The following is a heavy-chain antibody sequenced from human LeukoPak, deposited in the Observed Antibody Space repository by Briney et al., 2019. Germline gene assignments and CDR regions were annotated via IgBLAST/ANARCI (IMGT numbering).Heavy chain of an antibody. V-gene: IGHV3-30*18. CDR1: GFTFSNYA. J-gene: IGHJ3*02. CDR2: ISYDGSNQ. Sequence: PGGSLRLSCEASGFTFSNYAMHWVRQAPGKGLEWVALISYDGSNQYYADSVKGRFTISRDNSKNTLYLQMNSLRAEDTAVYYCAKDGGDDLDAFDIWGQGTMVTVSS. D-gene: IGHD2-21*02. CDR3: AKDGGDDLDAFDI.